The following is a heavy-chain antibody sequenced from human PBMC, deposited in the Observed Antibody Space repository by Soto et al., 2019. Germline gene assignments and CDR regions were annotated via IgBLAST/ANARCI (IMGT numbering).Heavy chain of an antibody. J-gene: IGHJ5*02. Sequence: ASVKVSCKASGGTFSSYTISWVRQAPGQGLEWMGRIIPILGIANYAQKFQGRVTITADKSTSTAYMELSSLRSENTAVYYCARGSGTTGTLDPWGQGTLVTVSS. V-gene: IGHV1-69*02. CDR2: IIPILGIA. CDR1: GGTFSSYT. D-gene: IGHD1-1*01. CDR3: ARGSGTTGTLDP.